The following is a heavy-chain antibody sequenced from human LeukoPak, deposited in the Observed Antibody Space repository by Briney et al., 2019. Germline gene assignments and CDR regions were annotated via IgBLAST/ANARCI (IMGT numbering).Heavy chain of an antibody. J-gene: IGHJ4*02. D-gene: IGHD3-10*01. Sequence: SGTLSLTCAVSGGSISSSNWWSWVRQPPGKGLEWIGEIYHSGSTYYNPSLKSRVTISVDTSKNQFSLKLSSVTAADTAVYYCASIGESTHFDYWGQGTLVTVSS. CDR2: IYHSGST. V-gene: IGHV4-4*02. CDR1: GGSISSSNW. CDR3: ASIGESTHFDY.